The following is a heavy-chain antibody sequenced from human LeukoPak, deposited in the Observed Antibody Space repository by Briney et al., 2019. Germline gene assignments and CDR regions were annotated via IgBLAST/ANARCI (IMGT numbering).Heavy chain of an antibody. CDR2: ISTYNGDT. CDR3: ARMSGGSPDFDY. V-gene: IGHV1-18*01. J-gene: IGHJ4*02. CDR1: GYIFTSYG. Sequence: ASVKVSCKASGYIFTSYGITWVRQAPGQGLEWMGWISTYNGDTNYAQKLQGRVTMTTDTSTSTAYMELRSLRSDDTAVYYCARMSGGSPDFDYWGQGTLVTVSS. D-gene: IGHD2-15*01.